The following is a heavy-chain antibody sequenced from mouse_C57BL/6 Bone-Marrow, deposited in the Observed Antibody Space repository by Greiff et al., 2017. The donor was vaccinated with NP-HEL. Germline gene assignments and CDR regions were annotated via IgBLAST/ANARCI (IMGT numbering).Heavy chain of an antibody. CDR3: AREGGLRRRTYAMDY. V-gene: IGHV5-16*01. J-gene: IGHJ4*01. CDR2: INYDGSST. Sequence: EVKLMESEGGLVQPGSSMKLSCTASGFTFSDHSMAWVRQVPDKGLEWVANINYDGSSTYYLDSLKSRFIISRDNAKNILYLQMSSLKSEDTATYYCAREGGLRRRTYAMDYWGQGTSVTVSS. CDR1: GFTFSDHS. D-gene: IGHD2-4*01.